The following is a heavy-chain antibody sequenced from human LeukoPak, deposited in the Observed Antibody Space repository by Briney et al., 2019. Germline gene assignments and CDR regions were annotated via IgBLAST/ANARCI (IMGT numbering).Heavy chain of an antibody. CDR2: IDTSGSYI. Sequence: GGSLRLSCAASGFTFTSYGMNWVRQAPGKGLEWVSFIDTSGSYIYYGDSLKGRVTISRDNAKNSLYLQMNGLRAEDTAVYCRPRGQSITLLRGVAMSDGFDIWGQGAMVTVSS. D-gene: IGHD3-10*01. V-gene: IGHV3-21*01. J-gene: IGHJ3*02. CDR1: GFTFTSYG. CDR3: PRGQSITLLRGVAMSDGFDI.